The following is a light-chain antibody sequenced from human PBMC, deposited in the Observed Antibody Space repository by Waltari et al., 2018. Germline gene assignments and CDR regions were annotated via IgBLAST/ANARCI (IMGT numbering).Light chain of an antibody. J-gene: IGLJ3*02. CDR1: SSDGGGSNY. Sequence: QSTLTQPAPVSGSHGQSITIACTGTSSDGGGSNYVPCYEQCPGKAPKLIIYDVSHGPAGISNRFSASKSGITASLTISGLQAEDEADYFCCSFTRTGTWVFGGGTNLTVL. V-gene: IGLV2-14*01. CDR3: CSFTRTGTWV. CDR2: DVS.